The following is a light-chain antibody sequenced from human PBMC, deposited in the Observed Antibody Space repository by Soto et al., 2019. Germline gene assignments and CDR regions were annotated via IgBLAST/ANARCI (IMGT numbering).Light chain of an antibody. CDR1: SSDVGGYDY. Sequence: QSALTQPASVSGSPGQSIAISCTGTSSDVGGYDYVSWYQQLPGKAPKLMIYDVNNRPSGASNRFSGSKSGNTASLTISGLQAEDEADYSCSSYPGSSTHVFGTGTKVTVL. CDR2: DVN. V-gene: IGLV2-14*03. J-gene: IGLJ1*01. CDR3: SSYPGSSTHV.